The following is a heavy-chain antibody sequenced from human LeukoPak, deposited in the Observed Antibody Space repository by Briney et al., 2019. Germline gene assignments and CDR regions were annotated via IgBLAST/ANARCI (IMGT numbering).Heavy chain of an antibody. CDR2: IYPGDSDT. J-gene: IGHJ6*03. CDR1: GYGFTSYW. Sequence: GEALQISFEGAGYGFTSYWIGWGRPVPGKGREWRGIIYPGDSDTRYSPSFQGQVTISADKSISTAYLQWSSLKASGTAMYYCARTQDYSNYYYYMDVWGKGTTVTVSS. D-gene: IGHD4-11*01. V-gene: IGHV5-51*01. CDR3: ARTQDYSNYYYYMDV.